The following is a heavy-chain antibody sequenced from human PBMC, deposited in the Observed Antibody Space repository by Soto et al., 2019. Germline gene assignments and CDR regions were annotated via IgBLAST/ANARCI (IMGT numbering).Heavy chain of an antibody. J-gene: IGHJ4*02. V-gene: IGHV3-23*01. CDR2: ISGSGGST. Sequence: EVQLLESGGGLVQPGGSLRLSCAASGFTFSSYAMSWVRQAPGKGLEWVSAISGSGGSTYYADSVKGRFTISRDNSKNTLYLQMNSLRAEDTAVYYCAKDSLWYYDSSGSFDYWGQLTLVTVSS. D-gene: IGHD3-22*01. CDR3: AKDSLWYYDSSGSFDY. CDR1: GFTFSSYA.